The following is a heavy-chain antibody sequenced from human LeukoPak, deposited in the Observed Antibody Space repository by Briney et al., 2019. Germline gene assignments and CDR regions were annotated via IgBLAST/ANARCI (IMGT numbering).Heavy chain of an antibody. D-gene: IGHD6-13*01. V-gene: IGHV3-74*03. Sequence: GGSLRLSCAASGFTFSRYWMHWVRQAPGKGLMWVSRISPDGSTTLYADSVKGRFTISRDNAKNSLYLQMNSLGAEDTAVYYCARRGTSSSWAHFDYWGQGTLVTVSS. J-gene: IGHJ4*02. CDR3: ARRGTSSSWAHFDY. CDR2: ISPDGSTT. CDR1: GFTFSRYW.